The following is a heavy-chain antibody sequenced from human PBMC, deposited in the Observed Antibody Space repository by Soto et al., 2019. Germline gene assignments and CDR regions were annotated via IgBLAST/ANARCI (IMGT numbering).Heavy chain of an antibody. CDR3: ARGVRCCGGSCLARDHFDY. J-gene: IGHJ4*02. CDR1: GFTFSNFW. CDR2: IKQGGSET. V-gene: IGHV3-7*01. Sequence: PGGSLRLSCAASGFTFSNFWMDWVRQAPGKGLEWVANIKQGGSETYYVDSVKGRFTISRDNAKNSLYLHMNSLRAEDTAVYYCARGVRCCGGSCLARDHFDYWGQGTLVTVSS. D-gene: IGHD2-15*01.